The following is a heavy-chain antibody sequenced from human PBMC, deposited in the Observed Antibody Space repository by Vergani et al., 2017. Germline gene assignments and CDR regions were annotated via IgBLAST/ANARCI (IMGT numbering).Heavy chain of an antibody. Sequence: QVQLVQSGAEVKKPGASVKVSCKASAYTFSSYGISWVRQAPGQGLEWVGWISAYNGNTNYAQKLQGRVTMTTDTSTSTAYMELRSLRSDDTAVYYCARSGPGTLIAARVYYYYYMDVWGKGTTVTVSS. CDR2: ISAYNGNT. CDR3: ARSGPGTLIAARVYYYYYMDV. CDR1: AYTFSSYG. D-gene: IGHD6-6*01. V-gene: IGHV1-18*01. J-gene: IGHJ6*03.